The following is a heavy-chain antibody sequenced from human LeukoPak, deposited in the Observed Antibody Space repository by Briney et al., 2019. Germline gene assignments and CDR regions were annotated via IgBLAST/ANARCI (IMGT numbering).Heavy chain of an antibody. J-gene: IGHJ4*02. CDR2: IYTSGST. Sequence: SETLSLTCTVSGGSISSYYCSWIRQPAGKGLEWIGRIYTSGSTNYNPSLKSRVTMSVDTSKNQFSLKLSSVTAADTAVYYCAREGDGLWFGEHHFDYWGQGNLVTVSS. CDR3: AREGDGLWFGEHHFDY. D-gene: IGHD3-10*01. CDR1: GGSISSYY. V-gene: IGHV4-4*07.